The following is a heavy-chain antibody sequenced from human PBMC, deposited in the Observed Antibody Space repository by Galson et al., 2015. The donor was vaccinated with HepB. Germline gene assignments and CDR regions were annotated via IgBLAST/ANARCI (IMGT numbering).Heavy chain of an antibody. CDR1: GFTFGDYA. D-gene: IGHD6-19*01. CDR3: TRERAVAGSSTYDAFDI. J-gene: IGHJ3*02. CDR2: IRSKAYGGTT. Sequence: SLRLSCAASGFTFGDYAMSWFRQAPGKGLEWVGFIRSKAYGGTTEYAASVKGRFTISRDDSKSIAYLQMNSLKTEDTAVYYCTRERAVAGSSTYDAFDIWGQGTMVTVSS. V-gene: IGHV3-49*03.